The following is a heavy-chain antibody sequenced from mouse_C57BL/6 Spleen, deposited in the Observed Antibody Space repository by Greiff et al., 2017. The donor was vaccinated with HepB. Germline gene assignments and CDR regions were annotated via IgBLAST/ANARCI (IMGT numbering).Heavy chain of an antibody. D-gene: IGHD3-3*01. V-gene: IGHV1-74*01. Sequence: VQLQQPGAELVKPGASVKVSCKASGYTFTSYWMHWVKQRPGQGLEWIGRIHPSDSDTNYNQKFKGKATLTVDTSSRTAYMELHSLTSEDSAVYFCARGGGGPFAYWGQGTLVTVSA. CDR1: GYTFTSYW. CDR2: IHPSDSDT. CDR3: ARGGGGPFAY. J-gene: IGHJ3*01.